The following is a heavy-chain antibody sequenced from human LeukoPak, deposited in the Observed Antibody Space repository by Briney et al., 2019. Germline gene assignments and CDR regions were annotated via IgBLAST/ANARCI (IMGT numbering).Heavy chain of an antibody. CDR3: ARVKIDRASGSSYPSDY. D-gene: IGHD3-10*01. CDR2: IYYSGTS. CDR1: GDSISSRDYY. J-gene: IGHJ4*02. V-gene: IGHV4-31*03. Sequence: SETLSLTCTVSGDSISSRDYYWSWIRQHPGKGLEWLGYIYYSGTSDYNLSLERGVTISVDTSKNQFSLKMSSVTAADTAVYYCARVKIDRASGSSYPSDYWGQGTLVTVSS.